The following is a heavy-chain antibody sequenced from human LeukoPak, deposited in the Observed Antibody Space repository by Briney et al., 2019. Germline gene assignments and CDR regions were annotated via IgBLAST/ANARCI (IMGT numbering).Heavy chain of an antibody. D-gene: IGHD3-22*01. V-gene: IGHV3-30-3*01. Sequence: GGSLRLSCAASGFTFSSYAMHWVRQAPGKGLEWVAVISYDGSNKYYADSVKGRFTISRDNYKNTLYLQMNSLRAEDTAVYYCARDARVHMIVVVIGYYGMDVWGQGTTVTVSS. CDR1: GFTFSSYA. CDR2: ISYDGSNK. J-gene: IGHJ6*02. CDR3: ARDARVHMIVVVIGYYGMDV.